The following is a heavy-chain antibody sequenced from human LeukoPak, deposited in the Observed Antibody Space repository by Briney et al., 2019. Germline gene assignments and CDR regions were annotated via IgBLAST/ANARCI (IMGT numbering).Heavy chain of an antibody. Sequence: GGSLRLSCAASGFTFSSYAMSWVRQAPGKGLEWVSTLSGSGGSTYYADSVKGRFTISRDNSKNTLYLQMNSLRAEDTAVYYCARDFYGAADYWGQGTLVTVSS. CDR3: ARDFYGAADY. CDR1: GFTFSSYA. V-gene: IGHV3-23*01. J-gene: IGHJ4*02. D-gene: IGHD4-17*01. CDR2: LSGSGGST.